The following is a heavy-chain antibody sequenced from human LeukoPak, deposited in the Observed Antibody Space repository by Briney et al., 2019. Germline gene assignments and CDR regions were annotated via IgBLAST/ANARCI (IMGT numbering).Heavy chain of an antibody. CDR2: ISAYNGNT. CDR1: GYTFTSYG. J-gene: IGHJ5*02. Sequence: VSVKVSCKASGYTFTSYGISWVRQAPGQGLEWMGWISAYNGNTNYAQKLQGSVTMTTDTSTSTAYMELGSLRSDDTAVYYCARAYSSGWETNWFDPWGQGTLVTVSS. D-gene: IGHD6-19*01. V-gene: IGHV1-18*01. CDR3: ARAYSSGWETNWFDP.